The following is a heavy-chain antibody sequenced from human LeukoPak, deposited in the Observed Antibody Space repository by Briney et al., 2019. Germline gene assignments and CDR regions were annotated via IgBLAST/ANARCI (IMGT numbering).Heavy chain of an antibody. V-gene: IGHV4-59*08. Sequence: PSETLSLTCTVSGGSISSYYWSWIRQPPGKGLEWIGYIYYSGSTNYNPSLKSRVTISVDTSKNQFSLKLSSVTAADTAVYHCARHGCSGGSCSFDYWGQGTLVTVSS. CDR1: GGSISSYY. CDR2: IYYSGST. J-gene: IGHJ4*02. CDR3: ARHGCSGGSCSFDY. D-gene: IGHD2-15*01.